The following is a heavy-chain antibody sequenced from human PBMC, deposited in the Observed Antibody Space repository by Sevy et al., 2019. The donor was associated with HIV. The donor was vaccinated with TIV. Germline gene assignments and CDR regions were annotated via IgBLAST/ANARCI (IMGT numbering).Heavy chain of an antibody. CDR1: GFTFSGNW. D-gene: IGHD2-2*02. J-gene: IGHJ4*02. V-gene: IGHV3-7*01. CDR2: IKEDGSEK. Sequence: GGSLRLSCAASGFTFSGNWMSWVRQAPGKGLEWVADIKEDGSEKYYVDSVKGGFTISRDNAKKSLYLQMNNLRAEETALYYCARDAGYCSSTSCYRGDYFDYWGQGTLVTVSS. CDR3: ARDAGYCSSTSCYRGDYFDY.